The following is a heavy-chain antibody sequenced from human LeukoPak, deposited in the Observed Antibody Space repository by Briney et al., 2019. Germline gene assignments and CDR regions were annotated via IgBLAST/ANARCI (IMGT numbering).Heavy chain of an antibody. CDR1: GGSFSGYY. J-gene: IGHJ3*02. CDR3: ASTPGIGVAGTMEDAFDI. V-gene: IGHV4-59*01. Sequence: PSETLSLTCAVYGGSFSGYYWSWIRQPPGKGLEWIGYIYYSGSTNYNPSLKSRVTISVDTSKNQFSLKLSSVTAADTAVYYCASTPGIGVAGTMEDAFDIWGQGTMVTVSS. CDR2: IYYSGST. D-gene: IGHD6-13*01.